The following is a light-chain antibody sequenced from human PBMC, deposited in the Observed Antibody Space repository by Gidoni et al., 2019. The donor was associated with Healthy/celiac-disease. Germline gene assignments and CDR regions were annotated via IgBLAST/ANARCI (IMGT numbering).Light chain of an antibody. J-gene: IGKJ4*01. CDR1: QSVSSN. CDR3: QQYNNWPLT. CDR2: GAS. V-gene: IGKV3-15*01. Sequence: EIVMTQSPATLSVSPGERATLSCRASQSVSSNLAWYQQKPGQAPRLLIYGASTRTTGIPARFSSGGSGKEITLTISSLQSEDFAVYCCQQYNNWPLTFGGGTKVEIK.